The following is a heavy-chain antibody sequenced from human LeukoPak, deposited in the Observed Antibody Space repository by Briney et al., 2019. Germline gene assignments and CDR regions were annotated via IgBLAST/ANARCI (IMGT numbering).Heavy chain of an antibody. D-gene: IGHD6-19*01. V-gene: IGHV5-51*01. Sequence: GESLKISCKGSGYSFTSYWIGWVRQMPGKGLEWMGIIYPGDSDTRYSPSFQGQVTISADKSISTAYLQWSSLKASDTAMYYCARLTPGYSSGWYAPIDYWGQGTLVTVSS. CDR1: GYSFTSYW. CDR3: ARLTPGYSSGWYAPIDY. CDR2: IYPGDSDT. J-gene: IGHJ4*02.